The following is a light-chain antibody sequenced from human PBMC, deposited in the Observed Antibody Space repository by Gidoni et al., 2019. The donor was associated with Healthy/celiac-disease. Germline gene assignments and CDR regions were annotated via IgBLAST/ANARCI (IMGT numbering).Light chain of an antibody. Sequence: DIVMTQSPLSLPVTPGEPASISCRSSQSLLHSNGYTYLDWYLQKPGQSPQLLIDVGANRASGVPDRFSGSGSGKDFTLKISRVEAEDVGVYYCMQALQTPWTFGQGTKVEIK. J-gene: IGKJ1*01. CDR1: QSLLHSNGYTY. CDR2: VGA. V-gene: IGKV2-28*01. CDR3: MQALQTPWT.